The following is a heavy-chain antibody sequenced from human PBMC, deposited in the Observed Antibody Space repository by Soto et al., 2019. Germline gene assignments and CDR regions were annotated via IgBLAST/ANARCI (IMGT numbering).Heavy chain of an antibody. CDR2: IKGKTDGETI. V-gene: IGHV3-15*07. CDR1: GFNFNNAW. CDR3: TTDFNYDY. J-gene: IGHJ4*02. Sequence: GGSLRLSCAASGFNFNNAWMNWVRQAPGKGLEWVGRIKGKTDGETIDYAAPVKGRFIISRDNLNGTLFLQMNSLTTEDTAVYYCTTDFNYDYWGQGTVVTGSS.